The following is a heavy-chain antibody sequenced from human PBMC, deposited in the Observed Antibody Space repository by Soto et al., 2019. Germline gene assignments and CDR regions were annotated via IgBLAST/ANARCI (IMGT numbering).Heavy chain of an antibody. J-gene: IGHJ5*02. Sequence: GASVKVSCKASGYTFTSYGISWVRQAPGQGLEWMGWISAYNGNTNYAQKLQGRVTMTTDTSTSTAYMELRSLRSDDTAVYYCAREEGIIAAAGRWFDPWGQGTLVTSPQ. CDR1: GYTFTSYG. CDR3: AREEGIIAAAGRWFDP. CDR2: ISAYNGNT. V-gene: IGHV1-18*04. D-gene: IGHD6-13*01.